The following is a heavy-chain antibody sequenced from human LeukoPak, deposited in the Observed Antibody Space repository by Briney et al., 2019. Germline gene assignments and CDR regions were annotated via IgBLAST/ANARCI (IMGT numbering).Heavy chain of an antibody. D-gene: IGHD5-12*01. Sequence: SETLSLTCTVSGGSVSSGSYYWSWIRQPPGKGLEWIGYIYCGGSTNYNPSLKSRVTISVDTSKNQFSLKLSSVTAADTAVYYCARGLSKLGWLRYPLDYWGQGTLVTVSS. J-gene: IGHJ4*02. CDR3: ARGLSKLGWLRYPLDY. CDR2: IYCGGST. CDR1: GGSVSSGSYY. V-gene: IGHV4-61*01.